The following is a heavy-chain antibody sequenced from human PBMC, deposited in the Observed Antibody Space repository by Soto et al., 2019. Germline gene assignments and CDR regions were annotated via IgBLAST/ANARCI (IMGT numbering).Heavy chain of an antibody. Sequence: QVQLQESGPGLVKPSQTLSLTCTVSGGSISSGGYSWTWIRQHPGKGLEWIGYIYYSGSTYYNPSLKSRVTISVDTSKNQFSLKLSSVTAADTAVYYCARLTMVRGVPMIGMDVWGQGTTVTVSS. J-gene: IGHJ6*02. CDR1: GGSISSGGYS. CDR3: ARLTMVRGVPMIGMDV. V-gene: IGHV4-31*03. D-gene: IGHD3-10*01. CDR2: IYYSGST.